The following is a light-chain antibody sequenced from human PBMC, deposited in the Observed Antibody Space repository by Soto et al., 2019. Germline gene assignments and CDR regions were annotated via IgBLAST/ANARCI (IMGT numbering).Light chain of an antibody. V-gene: IGLV1-40*01. CDR3: QSYDSSLSALYV. J-gene: IGLJ1*01. CDR2: GNS. CDR1: SSNIGAGYD. Sequence: QSALTQPPSVSGAPGQRVTISCTGSSSNIGAGYDVHWYQQLPGTAPKLLIYGNSNRPSGVPDRFSGSKSGTSASPAITGLQAEDEADYYCQSYDSSLSALYVFGTGTKVTV.